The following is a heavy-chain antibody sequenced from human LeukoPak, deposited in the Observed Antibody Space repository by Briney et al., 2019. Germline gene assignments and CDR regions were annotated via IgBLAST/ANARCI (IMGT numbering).Heavy chain of an antibody. Sequence: PGGSLRLSCAASGFTFSSYAMSWVRQAPGKGLEWVSAISGSGGRTYYADYVKGRFTISRDNSKNTMYLQMNSLRAEDTAVYYCAKGGGDYYDSSGYYYYAFDIWGQGTMVTVSS. CDR3: AKGGGDYYDSSGYYYYAFDI. CDR2: ISGSGGRT. D-gene: IGHD3-22*01. J-gene: IGHJ3*02. CDR1: GFTFSSYA. V-gene: IGHV3-23*01.